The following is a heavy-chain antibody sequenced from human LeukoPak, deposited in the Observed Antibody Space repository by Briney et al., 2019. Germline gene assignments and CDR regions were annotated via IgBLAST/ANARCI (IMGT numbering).Heavy chain of an antibody. CDR1: GGTFSSYA. J-gene: IGHJ4*02. Sequence: ASVKVSCKASGGTFSSYAISWVRQAPGQGLEWMGGIIPIFGTANYAQKFQGRVTMTRDTSTSTVYMELSSLRSEDTAVYYCARDPKDISYAPFNSFDYWGQGTLVTVSS. CDR3: ARDPKDISYAPFNSFDY. V-gene: IGHV1-69*05. D-gene: IGHD1-26*01. CDR2: IIPIFGTA.